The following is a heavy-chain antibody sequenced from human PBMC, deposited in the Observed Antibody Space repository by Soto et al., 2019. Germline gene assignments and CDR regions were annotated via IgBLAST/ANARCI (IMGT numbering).Heavy chain of an antibody. CDR1: GFSLTTRGVA. Sequence: QITLKESGPTLVKPTQPLTLTCTFSGFSLTTRGVAVGWIRQPPGKALEWLAVIYWDDDKRHNPSLKNRLNHTKDTSISQVVLTLTNMDPVDTATYYCAHGDGSLGRYWFDPWGQGTLVTVSS. J-gene: IGHJ5*02. CDR2: IYWDDDK. D-gene: IGHD3-16*01. V-gene: IGHV2-5*02. CDR3: AHGDGSLGRYWFDP.